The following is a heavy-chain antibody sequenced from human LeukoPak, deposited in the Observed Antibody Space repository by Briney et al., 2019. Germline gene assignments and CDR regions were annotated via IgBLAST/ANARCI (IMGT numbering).Heavy chain of an antibody. Sequence: PSETLSLTCAVYGGSFSGYYWSWIRQPPGKGLEWIGEINHSGSTNYNPSLKSRVTISVDTSKNQFSLKLSSVTAADTAVYYCARGRIVQGRLYYFDYWGQGTLVTVSS. CDR3: ARGRIVQGRLYYFDY. CDR1: GGSFSGYY. V-gene: IGHV4-34*01. CDR2: INHSGST. J-gene: IGHJ4*02. D-gene: IGHD1-26*01.